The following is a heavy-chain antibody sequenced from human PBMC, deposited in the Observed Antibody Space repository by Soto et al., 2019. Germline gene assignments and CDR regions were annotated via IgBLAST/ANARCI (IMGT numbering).Heavy chain of an antibody. J-gene: IGHJ4*02. Sequence: QVQLQESGPGLVKPSQTLSLTCTVSGGSISSADYYWSWIRQPPRKVLEWIGYIYYSVSTYYNPSLKSRVTIPVDTSKNQFSLKLSSVTAADTAVYYCARENYGGNPYFDYWGQGTLVTVSS. CDR1: GGSISSADYY. V-gene: IGHV4-30-4*01. CDR2: IYYSVST. D-gene: IGHD2-15*01. CDR3: ARENYGGNPYFDY.